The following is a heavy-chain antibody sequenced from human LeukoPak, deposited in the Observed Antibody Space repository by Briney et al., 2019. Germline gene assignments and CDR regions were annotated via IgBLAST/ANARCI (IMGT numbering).Heavy chain of an antibody. CDR1: GYTFTDYY. D-gene: IGHD3-10*01. Sequence: GASVKVSCKASGYTFTDYYMHWVRQAPGQGLEWMGCINPNSGDTHYAQKFQGRVTMTRDMSTSTVYMELSSLRSEDTAAYYCARDDGPDRAPVFDYWGQGTRVTVSS. CDR2: INPNSGDT. CDR3: ARDDGPDRAPVFDY. V-gene: IGHV1-2*02. J-gene: IGHJ4*02.